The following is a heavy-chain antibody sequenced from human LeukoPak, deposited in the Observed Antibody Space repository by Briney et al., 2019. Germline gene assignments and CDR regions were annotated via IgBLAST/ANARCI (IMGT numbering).Heavy chain of an antibody. V-gene: IGHV3-53*04. CDR2: IYSGGST. CDR1: GFTFSNNY. J-gene: IGHJ5*02. Sequence: GGALRLSCAASGFTFSNNYMSWVRQAPGEGVEWVSIIYSGGSTYYADSVKGRFTISRNNSKNTLYLQMSSLRADDTAVYYCARGPQQQLGWFDPWGQGTLVTVSS. CDR3: ARGPQQQLGWFDP. D-gene: IGHD6-13*01.